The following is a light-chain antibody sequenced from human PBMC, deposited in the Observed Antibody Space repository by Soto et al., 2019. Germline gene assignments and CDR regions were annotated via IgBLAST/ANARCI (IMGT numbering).Light chain of an antibody. CDR2: DAS. Sequence: EIVLTQSPATLSLSPGERATPPSRPIKGFGSSLAWYQQKPGQAPRLLIYDASNRATGIPARFSGSGSGTDFTLTISSLEPEDFAVYYCQQRSNWPLTFGGGTKVEIK. V-gene: IGKV3-11*01. J-gene: IGKJ4*01. CDR1: KGFGSS. CDR3: QQRSNWPLT.